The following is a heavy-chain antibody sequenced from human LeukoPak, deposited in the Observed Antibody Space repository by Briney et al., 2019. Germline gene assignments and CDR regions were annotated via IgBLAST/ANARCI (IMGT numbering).Heavy chain of an antibody. CDR2: ISWNSGSI. CDR1: GGSISSCY. D-gene: IGHD3-10*01. CDR3: AKDIGPYYYGSGSYLDY. J-gene: IGHJ4*02. Sequence: LSLTCTVSGGSISSCYWSWVRQAPGKGLEWVSGISWNSGSIGYADSVKGRFTISRDNAKNSLYLQMNSLRAEDTALYYCAKDIGPYYYGSGSYLDYWGQGTLVTVSS. V-gene: IGHV3-9*01.